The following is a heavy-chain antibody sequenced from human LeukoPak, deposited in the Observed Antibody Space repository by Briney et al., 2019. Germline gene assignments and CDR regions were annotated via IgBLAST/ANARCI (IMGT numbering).Heavy chain of an antibody. CDR1: GLTVGNVW. CDR2: IKSNSAGGAT. Sequence: GGSLRLSCAASGLTVGNVWMSWGRQAPGKGLEWVGRIKSNSAGGATDFAAPVKGRFAMSRDNSKNILFLQMNSLESEDAGMYYCTTGKFSSGWYGGFDSWGQGTLVTVSS. D-gene: IGHD6-19*01. V-gene: IGHV3-15*01. CDR3: TTGKFSSGWYGGFDS. J-gene: IGHJ4*02.